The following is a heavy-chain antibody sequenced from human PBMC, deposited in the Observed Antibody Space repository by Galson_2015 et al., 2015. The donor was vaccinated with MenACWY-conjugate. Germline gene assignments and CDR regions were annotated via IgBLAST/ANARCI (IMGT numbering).Heavy chain of an antibody. CDR1: GGAFSNYA. CDR3: ARPGLEDNFRGCY. CDR2: IIPFLGIA. Sequence: SVKVSCKASGGAFSNYAISWVRQAPGQGLEWMGRIIPFLGIANYAETFQGRVTITAEKSTTTVYMEVTGLRSDDTAVYYCARPGLEDNFRGCYWGQGTLVTVSS. J-gene: IGHJ4*02. V-gene: IGHV1-69*04. D-gene: IGHD1-1*01.